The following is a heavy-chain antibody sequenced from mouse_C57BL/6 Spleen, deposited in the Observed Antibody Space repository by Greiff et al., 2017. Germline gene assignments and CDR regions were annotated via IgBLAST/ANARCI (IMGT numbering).Heavy chain of an antibody. CDR2: IRLKSDNYAT. V-gene: IGHV6-3*01. J-gene: IGHJ2*01. Sequence: EVQLVESGGGLVQPGGSMKLSCVASGFTFSNYWMNWVRQSPEKGLEWVAQIRLKSDNYATHYAESVKGRFTISRDDSKSSVYLQMNNLRAEDTGIYYCTRGSSLDYWGQGTTLTVSS. CDR3: TRGSSLDY. CDR1: GFTFSNYW. D-gene: IGHD1-1*01.